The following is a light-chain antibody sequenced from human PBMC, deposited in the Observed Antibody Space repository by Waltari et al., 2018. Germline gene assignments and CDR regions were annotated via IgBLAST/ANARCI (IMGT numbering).Light chain of an antibody. CDR2: EVS. Sequence: QSALTQPASVSGSPGQSITISCSGTDSDVGAYDFVSWYQQHPGKAPHLIIYEVSNRPSEISNRFPASKSGITASLTISELQAEDEADYCCSSYTTSSAPGVFGTGTRVTVL. CDR3: SSYTTSSAPGV. V-gene: IGLV2-14*01. J-gene: IGLJ1*01. CDR1: DSDVGAYDF.